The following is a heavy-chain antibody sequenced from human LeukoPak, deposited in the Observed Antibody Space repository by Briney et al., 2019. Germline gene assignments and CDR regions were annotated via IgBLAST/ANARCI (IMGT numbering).Heavy chain of an antibody. J-gene: IGHJ4*02. CDR3: ARVCYDYVWGSYRQYHFDY. D-gene: IGHD3-16*02. CDR2: INPNSGGT. CDR1: GYTFTGYY. Sequence: ASVKVSCKASGYTFTGYYMHWVRQAPGQGLEWMGWINPNSGGTNYAQKFQGRVTMTRDTSISTAYMELSKPRSDDTAVYYCARVCYDYVWGSYRQYHFDYWGQGTLVTVSS. V-gene: IGHV1-2*02.